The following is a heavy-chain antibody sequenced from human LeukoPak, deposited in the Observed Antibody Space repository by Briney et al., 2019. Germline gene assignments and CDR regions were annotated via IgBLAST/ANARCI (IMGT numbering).Heavy chain of an antibody. D-gene: IGHD5-18*01. CDR2: ISYDGSNK. J-gene: IGHJ4*02. V-gene: IGHV3-30*04. Sequence: GGSLRLSCAASGFTFSSYAMHWVRQAPGKGLEWVAVISYDGSNKYYADSVKGRFTISRDNSKNTLYLQMNSLRAEDTAVYYCAWSTAMYRETLDYWGQGTLVTVSS. CDR3: AWSTAMYRETLDY. CDR1: GFTFSSYA.